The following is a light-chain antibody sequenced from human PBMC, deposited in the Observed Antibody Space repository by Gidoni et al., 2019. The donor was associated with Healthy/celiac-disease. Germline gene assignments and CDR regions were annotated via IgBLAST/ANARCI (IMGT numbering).Light chain of an antibody. CDR3: SSYTSSSTFNWV. CDR2: DVS. V-gene: IGLV2-14*01. Sequence: QSALTQPACVSGSPGQSVTISCTGTSSDVGGYNYVSWYQQHPGKAPKLMIYDVSNRPSGVSNRFSGSKSGNTASLTISGLQAEDEADYYCSSYTSSSTFNWVFGGGTKLTVL. CDR1: SSDVGGYNY. J-gene: IGLJ3*02.